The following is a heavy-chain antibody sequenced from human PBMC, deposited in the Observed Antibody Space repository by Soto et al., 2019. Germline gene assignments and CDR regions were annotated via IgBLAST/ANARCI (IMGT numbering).Heavy chain of an antibody. V-gene: IGHV1-69*01. Sequence: QVQLVQSGAEVKKPGSSVKVSCKASGGTFSSYAISWVRQAPGQGLEWMGGIIPIFGTANYAQKFEGRVTIPADASTSTAYMELSSLRSEDTAVYYCARVAPKPTWIQPLGPLDYWGQRTLVTVSS. CDR2: IIPIFGTA. CDR3: ARVAPKPTWIQPLGPLDY. CDR1: GGTFSSYA. D-gene: IGHD5-18*01. J-gene: IGHJ4*02.